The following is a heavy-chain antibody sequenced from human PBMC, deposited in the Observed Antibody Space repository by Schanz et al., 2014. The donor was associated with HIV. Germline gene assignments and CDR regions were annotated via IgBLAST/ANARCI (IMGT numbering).Heavy chain of an antibody. D-gene: IGHD2-15*01. CDR3: ARDDCSGGSCYSNYYYGMDV. CDR2: ISGSGGTT. V-gene: IGHV3-23*01. J-gene: IGHJ6*02. Sequence: DVRLLESGGGSVQSGGSLRLSCAASGFSFSNYGMNWVRQTSGAGLAWGSGISGSGGTTYYADSVKGRFTISRDNSKNTLYLQMNSLRAEDTAVYYCARDDCSGGSCYSNYYYGMDVWGQGTTVTVSS. CDR1: GFSFSNYG.